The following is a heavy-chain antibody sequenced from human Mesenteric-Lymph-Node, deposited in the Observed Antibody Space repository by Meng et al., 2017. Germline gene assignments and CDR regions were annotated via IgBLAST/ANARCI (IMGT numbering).Heavy chain of an antibody. CDR3: ARGAVAI. V-gene: IGHV3-7*01. Sequence: GESLKISCTASEFTFSTYWMSWFRQAPGKGLEWVANIKPDGGERYSVDSVKGRFTISRDNAKNSLYLEMNSLRAEDTAVYYCARGAVAIWGQGTMVTVSS. D-gene: IGHD2-15*01. J-gene: IGHJ3*02. CDR1: EFTFSTYW. CDR2: IKPDGGER.